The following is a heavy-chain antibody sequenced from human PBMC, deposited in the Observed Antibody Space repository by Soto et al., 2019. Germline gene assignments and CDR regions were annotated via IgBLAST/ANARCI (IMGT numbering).Heavy chain of an antibody. J-gene: IGHJ4*02. Sequence: ASVKVSCKASGYTFTSYGISWVRQAPGQGLEWMGWINAYNGNTNYAQKLQVRVAISRDTSATTAYMELTSLRSEDTAVYYCARALPGRSRYYYLFDYWGEETLVT. D-gene: IGHD3-22*01. V-gene: IGHV1-18*01. CDR1: GYTFTSYG. CDR2: INAYNGNT. CDR3: ARALPGRSRYYYLFDY.